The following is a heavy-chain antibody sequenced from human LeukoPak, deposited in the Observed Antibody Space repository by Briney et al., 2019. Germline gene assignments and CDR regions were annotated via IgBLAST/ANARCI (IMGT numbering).Heavy chain of an antibody. CDR1: GFTFSTYA. CDR2: ISGSGGST. CDR3: AKVATIGYYYYYYYMDV. Sequence: PGGSLRLSCAASGFTFSTYAMSWVRQAPGKGLEWVSAISGSGGSTYYADSVKGRFTISRDNSKNTLYLQMNSLRAEDTAVYYCAKVATIGYYYYYYYMDVWGKGTTVTVSS. V-gene: IGHV3-23*01. D-gene: IGHD5-12*01. J-gene: IGHJ6*03.